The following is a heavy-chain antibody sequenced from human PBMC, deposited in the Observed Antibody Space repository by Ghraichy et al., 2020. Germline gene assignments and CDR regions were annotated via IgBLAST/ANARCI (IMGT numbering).Heavy chain of an antibody. J-gene: IGHJ5*02. V-gene: IGHV3-23*01. CDR2: ISGSGGTT. Sequence: VSAISGSGGTTYYADSVKGRFTISRDNSKNTLYLQMNSLRAEDTALDYCAKGSTGVRWFDPWGQGTLVPVSS. CDR3: AKGSTGVRWFDP. D-gene: IGHD7-27*01.